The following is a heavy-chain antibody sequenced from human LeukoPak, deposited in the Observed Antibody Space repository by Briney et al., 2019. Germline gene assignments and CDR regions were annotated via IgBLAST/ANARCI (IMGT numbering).Heavy chain of an antibody. J-gene: IGHJ5*02. CDR2: ISAYNGNT. Sequence: ASVKVSFKASGYTFTSYGMSWVRQAPGQGLEWMGWISAYNGNTHYAQKLQGRVTMTTDTSTSTAYMELRSLRSDDTAVYYCARDEARYSSGYYPNWFDPWGQGTLVTVSS. V-gene: IGHV1-18*01. CDR1: GYTFTSYG. CDR3: ARDEARYSSGYYPNWFDP. D-gene: IGHD3-22*01.